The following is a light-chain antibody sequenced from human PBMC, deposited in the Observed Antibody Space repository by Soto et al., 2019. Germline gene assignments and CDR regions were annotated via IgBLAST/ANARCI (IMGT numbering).Light chain of an antibody. CDR2: GAS. Sequence: DVQITQSPSSLSASVGDRVTITCRASQSINNNLNWFQQKPGKAPKLLIYGASNLHSGVPSRFSGSGSGTDFTLTISSLQPEDFATYFCQMSYSRSTSAFGPGTKVDI. J-gene: IGKJ3*01. CDR1: QSINNN. CDR3: QMSYSRSTSA. V-gene: IGKV1-39*01.